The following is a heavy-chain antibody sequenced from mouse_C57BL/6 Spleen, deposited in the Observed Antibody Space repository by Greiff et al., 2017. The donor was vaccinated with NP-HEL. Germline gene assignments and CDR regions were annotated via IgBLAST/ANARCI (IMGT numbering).Heavy chain of an antibody. D-gene: IGHD1-1*01. CDR1: GYTFTSYW. J-gene: IGHJ2*01. CDR3: TRRRITTVVAKDYFDD. CDR2: IYPGNSDT. Sequence: VQLQQSGTVLARPGASVKMSCKTSGYTFTSYWMHWVKQRPGQGLEWIGAIYPGNSDTSYNQKFKGKAKLTAVTSASTAYMELSSLTNEDSAVYYCTRRRITTVVAKDYFDDWGQGTTLTVAS. V-gene: IGHV1-5*01.